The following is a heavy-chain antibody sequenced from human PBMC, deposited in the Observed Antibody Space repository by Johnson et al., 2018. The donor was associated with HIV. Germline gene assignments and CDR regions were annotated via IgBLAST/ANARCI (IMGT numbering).Heavy chain of an antibody. CDR1: GFTFSTYG. CDR2: IPYDGSYK. Sequence: QVQLVESGGGVVQPGGSLRLSCAASGFTFSTYGMHWVRRAPGKGLEWVAFIPYDGSYKYYGDSVKGRFTISRDSYKNTLYLQMNSLRAEDTAVDFCATRDPTYRPGAFDIWGQGTMVCVSS. CDR3: ATRDPTYRPGAFDI. V-gene: IGHV3-30*02. D-gene: IGHD1-14*01. J-gene: IGHJ3*02.